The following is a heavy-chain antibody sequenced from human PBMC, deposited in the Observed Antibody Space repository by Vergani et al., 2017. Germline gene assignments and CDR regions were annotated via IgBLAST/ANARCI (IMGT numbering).Heavy chain of an antibody. J-gene: IGHJ6*02. CDR1: GYTFTSYY. D-gene: IGHD5-24*01. CDR2: INPSGGST. Sequence: QVQLVQSGAEVKKPGSSVKVSCKASGYTFTSYYMHWVRQAPGQGLEWMGIINPSGGSTSYAQKFQGRVTMTRDTSTSTVYMELSILRSEDTAVYYCARTEMYYYGMDVWGQGTLVTVSS. V-gene: IGHV1-46*01. CDR3: ARTEMYYYGMDV.